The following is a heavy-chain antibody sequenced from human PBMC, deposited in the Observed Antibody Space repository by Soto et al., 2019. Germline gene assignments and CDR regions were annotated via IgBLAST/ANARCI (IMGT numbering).Heavy chain of an antibody. Sequence: QVQLRESGPGLVKPSQTLSLTCTVSGGSINSGGYYWNWIRQHPGKGLEWIGYMYYSGSTYYNPFLRSRVIISAGSSGNHYSLKLSSVTATDTAVYFCARGYRQSGYSSSWVFDYWGQGTLVNVSS. CDR2: MYYSGST. CDR1: GGSINSGGYY. CDR3: ARGYRQSGYSSSWVFDY. D-gene: IGHD6-13*01. J-gene: IGHJ4*02. V-gene: IGHV4-31*03.